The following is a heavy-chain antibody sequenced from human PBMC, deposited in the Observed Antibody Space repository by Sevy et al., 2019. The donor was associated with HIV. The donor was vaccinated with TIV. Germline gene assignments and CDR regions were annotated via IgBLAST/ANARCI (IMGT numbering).Heavy chain of an antibody. V-gene: IGHV3-64D*06. CDR1: GFTFSNYT. CDR2: ISSDGVST. Sequence: GGSLRLSCSASGFTFSNYTMHWVRLAPGKGLEYVSAISSDGVSTYYADSVKGRFTISRDNSKKTLYLQMSSVRAEDTAIYYCVKYEAYDSGSYYNSYFDYWGQGTLVTVSS. D-gene: IGHD3-10*01. CDR3: VKYEAYDSGSYYNSYFDY. J-gene: IGHJ4*02.